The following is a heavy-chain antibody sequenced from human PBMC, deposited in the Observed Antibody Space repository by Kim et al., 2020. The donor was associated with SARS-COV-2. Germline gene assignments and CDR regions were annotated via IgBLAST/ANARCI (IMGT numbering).Heavy chain of an antibody. Sequence: SETLSLTCTVSGGSISSYYWSWIRQPPGKGLEWIGYIYYSGSTNYNPSLKSRVTISVDTSKNQFSLKLSSVTAADTAVYYCARCGAGDYDILTGYYSANYYYYGMDVWGQGTTVTVSS. D-gene: IGHD3-9*01. CDR3: ARCGAGDYDILTGYYSANYYYYGMDV. J-gene: IGHJ6*02. V-gene: IGHV4-59*13. CDR1: GGSISSYY. CDR2: IYYSGST.